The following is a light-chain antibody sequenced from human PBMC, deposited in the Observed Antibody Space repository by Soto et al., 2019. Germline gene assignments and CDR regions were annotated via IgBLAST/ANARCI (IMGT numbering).Light chain of an antibody. CDR1: PSVPNY. Sequence: IVLTQSPATLSLSHGERATLSCRASPSVPNYLAWYQQKPGQAPRLLIYGAFNRATGIPARFSGSGSGADFTLTISSLEPEDFAVYYCQQRSNWLRTFGQVARLEIK. CDR3: QQRSNWLRT. V-gene: IGKV3-11*01. J-gene: IGKJ5*01. CDR2: GAF.